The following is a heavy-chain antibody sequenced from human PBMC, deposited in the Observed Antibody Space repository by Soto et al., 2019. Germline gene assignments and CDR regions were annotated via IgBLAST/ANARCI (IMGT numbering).Heavy chain of an antibody. CDR3: AREGSNLNWFDP. CDR1: GFTLSRYS. V-gene: IGHV3-48*02. J-gene: IGHJ5*02. D-gene: IGHD4-4*01. Sequence: GSLRLSCAASGFTLSRYSMNWVRLAPGKGLEWVSYISSSSNTIYYADSVKGRFTISRDNAKNSLYLQMNSLRDEDTAVYYCAREGSNLNWFDPWGQGTLVTVSS. CDR2: ISSSSNTI.